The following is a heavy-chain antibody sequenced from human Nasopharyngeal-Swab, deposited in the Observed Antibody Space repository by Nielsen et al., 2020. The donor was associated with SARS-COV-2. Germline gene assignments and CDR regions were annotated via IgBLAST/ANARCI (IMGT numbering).Heavy chain of an antibody. J-gene: IGHJ3*02. Sequence: GESLKISCKGSGYSFTSYWIGWVRQMPGKGLEWMVIIYPGDSDTRYSPSFPGQVTISADKSISTAYLQWSSLKASDTAMYYCARLITGTKNAFDIWGQGTMVTVSS. CDR2: IYPGDSDT. V-gene: IGHV5-51*01. D-gene: IGHD1-7*01. CDR1: GYSFTSYW. CDR3: ARLITGTKNAFDI.